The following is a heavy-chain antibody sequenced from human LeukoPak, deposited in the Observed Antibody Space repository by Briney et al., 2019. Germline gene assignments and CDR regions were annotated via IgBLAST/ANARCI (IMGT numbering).Heavy chain of an antibody. Sequence: SETLSLTCAVSGGSISSGGYSWSWIRQPPGKGLEWLGYIYHSGSTYYNPSLKSRVTISVDRSRNQFSLKLSSVTAADTAVYYCARGGRYYDILTGYYPYYFDYWGQGTLVTVSS. CDR3: ARGGRYYDILTGYYPYYFDY. V-gene: IGHV4-30-2*01. D-gene: IGHD3-9*01. CDR2: IYHSGST. J-gene: IGHJ4*02. CDR1: GGSISSGGYS.